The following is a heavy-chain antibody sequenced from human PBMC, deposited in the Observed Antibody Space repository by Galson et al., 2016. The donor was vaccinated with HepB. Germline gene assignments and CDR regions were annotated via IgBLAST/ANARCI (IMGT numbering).Heavy chain of an antibody. J-gene: IGHJ3*01. CDR1: GGSFSNYY. CDR2: INHRGST. D-gene: IGHD2-15*01. V-gene: IGHV4-34*01. Sequence: LSLTCAVYGGSFSNYYWSWIRQPPGKGLEWIGEINHRGSTNYNPSPKSRVPITLETSKNQFSLKLTSMTATDTAVYYCARVRCRGGACFSWWRLHGFDVWGQGTIVTVST. CDR3: ARVRCRGGACFSWWRLHGFDV.